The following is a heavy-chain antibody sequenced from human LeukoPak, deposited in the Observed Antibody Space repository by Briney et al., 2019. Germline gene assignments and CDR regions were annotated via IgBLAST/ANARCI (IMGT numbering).Heavy chain of an antibody. CDR1: GYTFTGYY. V-gene: IGHV1-2*02. J-gene: IGHJ4*02. CDR2: IIPNSGGT. CDR3: ASNPRRIAAAVPFDY. Sequence: GASVKVSCKASGYTFTGYYMHWVRQAPGQGLEWVGWIIPNSGGTNYAKKFQGRVTMTRDTSISTTYMELSRLRSDDTTVYYCASNPRRIAAAVPFDYWGQGTLVTVSS. D-gene: IGHD6-13*01.